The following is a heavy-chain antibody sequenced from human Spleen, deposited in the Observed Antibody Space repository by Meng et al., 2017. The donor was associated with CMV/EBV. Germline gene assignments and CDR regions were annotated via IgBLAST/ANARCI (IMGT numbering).Heavy chain of an antibody. Sequence: AYDYKFDIFAITWVRQTPRQGLEWGGWVSGENGETNYGQKLQDRVTVTADTLTKPAYMEMRSLRSDDSAMYYCARAGAAVTTHFDFWGQGTLVTVSS. D-gene: IGHD4-17*01. CDR3: ARAGAAVTTHFDF. CDR1: DYKFDIFA. J-gene: IGHJ4*02. V-gene: IGHV1-18*01. CDR2: VSGENGET.